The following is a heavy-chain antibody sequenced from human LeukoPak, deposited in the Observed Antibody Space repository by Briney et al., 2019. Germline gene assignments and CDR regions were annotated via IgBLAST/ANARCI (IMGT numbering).Heavy chain of an antibody. J-gene: IGHJ4*02. V-gene: IGHV1-69*04. CDR1: GGTFSSYA. CDR2: IIPILGIA. CDR3: ASTSSYYYDSSGYWYFDY. Sequence: ASVKVSCKASGGTFSSYAISWVRQAPGQGLEWMGRIIPILGIANYAQKFQGRVMITADKSTSTAYMELSSLRSEDTAVYYCASTSSYYYDSSGYWYFDYWGQGTLVTVSS. D-gene: IGHD3-22*01.